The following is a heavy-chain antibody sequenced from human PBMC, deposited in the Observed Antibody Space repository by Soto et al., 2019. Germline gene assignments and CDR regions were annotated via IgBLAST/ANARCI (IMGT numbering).Heavy chain of an antibody. V-gene: IGHV1-18*04. CDR2: INPSTANT. J-gene: IGHJ5*02. D-gene: IGHD2-2*01. Sequence: QVQLVQSGAEVKKPGASVTVSCKASGYTFTNYGISWVRQAPGQELEWMGWINPSTANTRYTESLQGRVTMTTDTSTSTAYMELTSLRSDDTAVYYCARASASPTCLSTNCPRGGWFDPWGQGTQLTVSS. CDR1: GYTFTNYG. CDR3: ARASASPTCLSTNCPRGGWFDP.